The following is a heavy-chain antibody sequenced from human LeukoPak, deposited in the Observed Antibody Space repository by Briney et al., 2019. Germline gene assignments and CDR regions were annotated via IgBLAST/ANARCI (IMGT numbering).Heavy chain of an antibody. V-gene: IGHV3-15*01. CDR1: GFTFSNAW. CDR3: TTVYRYGPTGFDS. J-gene: IGHJ4*02. D-gene: IGHD1-14*01. Sequence: PGGSLRLSCAASGFTFSNAWMSWVRQAPGKGLEWVGRFKSKSHGGTVDYAASGRGSFTISSDESKNKLYLQINRLTTEATAEYYSTTVYRYGPTGFDSWGQGTLVTVSS. CDR2: FKSKSHGGTV.